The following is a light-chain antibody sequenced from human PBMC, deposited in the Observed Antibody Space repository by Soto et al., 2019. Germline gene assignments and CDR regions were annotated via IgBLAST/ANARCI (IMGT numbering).Light chain of an antibody. CDR1: QSIDSW. V-gene: IGKV1-5*03. CDR2: KAS. J-gene: IGKJ1*01. CDR3: QQYNSYPWT. Sequence: DIQMTQSPSTLSASVRDRVTITCRASQSIDSWLAWYQQKPGKAPKLLIYKASTLEPGVPSRFSGSGSGTDVSLTISGLQSDDFANYYCQQYNSYPWTFGQGTKVEV.